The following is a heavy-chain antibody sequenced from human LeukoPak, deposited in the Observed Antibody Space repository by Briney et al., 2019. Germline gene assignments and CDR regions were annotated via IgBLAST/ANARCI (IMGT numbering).Heavy chain of an antibody. Sequence: GESLKISCKASGYRFTTYWIGLVRQMPGKGLEWMGIIDPSYSDTRYTPSFQGQVTISADKSLTTAYLQWNSLKASDTALYYCARQTAMGRSGDYWGQGTLVTVSS. CDR1: GYRFTTYW. V-gene: IGHV5-51*01. D-gene: IGHD5-18*01. J-gene: IGHJ4*02. CDR3: ARQTAMGRSGDY. CDR2: IDPSYSDT.